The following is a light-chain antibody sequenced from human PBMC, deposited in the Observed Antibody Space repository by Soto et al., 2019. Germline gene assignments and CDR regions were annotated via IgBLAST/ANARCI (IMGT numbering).Light chain of an antibody. Sequence: PGERATLSYRASQSVSRSYLAWYQQKPGQAPRLLIYVASSRATGIPDRFSGSGSGTDFTLTIRRLEPEDFAVYYCQQYGSSPLTFGGGTKVDIK. CDR2: VAS. CDR1: QSVSRSY. V-gene: IGKV3-20*01. J-gene: IGKJ4*01. CDR3: QQYGSSPLT.